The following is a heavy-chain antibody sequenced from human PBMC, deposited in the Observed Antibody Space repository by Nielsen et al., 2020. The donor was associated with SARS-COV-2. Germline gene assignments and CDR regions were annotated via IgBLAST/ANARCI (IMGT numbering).Heavy chain of an antibody. Sequence: GGSLRLSCAASGFSFNNYCMHWVRQAPGKGLEWVAVIWYDGSNKYYADSVKGRFTISRDNSKNTLYLQMNSLRAEDTAVYYCAREGAYCGGDCYSGMDVWGKGTTVTVSS. CDR2: IWYDGSNK. CDR1: GFSFNNYC. D-gene: IGHD2-21*02. CDR3: AREGAYCGGDCYSGMDV. V-gene: IGHV3-33*08. J-gene: IGHJ6*03.